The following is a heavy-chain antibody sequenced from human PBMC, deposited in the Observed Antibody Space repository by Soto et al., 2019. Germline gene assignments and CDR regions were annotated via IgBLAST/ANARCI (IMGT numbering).Heavy chain of an antibody. D-gene: IGHD1-26*01. Sequence: QVQLQESGPGLVKPSGTLSLTCAVSGGSISSSNWWSWVRQPPGKGLEWIGEIYHSGSTNYNPSLXXRXXRSVDKSTNQFSLKLSSVTAADTAVYYCAKVSGSYYYGMDVWGQGTTVTVSS. J-gene: IGHJ6*02. V-gene: IGHV4-4*02. CDR3: AKVSGSYYYGMDV. CDR1: GGSISSSNW. CDR2: IYHSGST.